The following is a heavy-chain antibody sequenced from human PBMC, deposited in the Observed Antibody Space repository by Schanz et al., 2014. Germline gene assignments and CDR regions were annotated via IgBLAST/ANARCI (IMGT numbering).Heavy chain of an antibody. J-gene: IGHJ4*02. CDR2: ISPYNGNT. V-gene: IGHV1-18*01. D-gene: IGHD3-10*01. Sequence: QVQLVQSGAEVKKPGASVKVSCKTSGYTFSSYGITWVRQAPGQGLEWMGWISPYNGNTNYAPKVQGRVTVTTDTSTSTVFMELRSLTSADTAVYCCARDYFGSGSYYVFDHWGQGTPVTVSS. CDR1: GYTFSSYG. CDR3: ARDYFGSGSYYVFDH.